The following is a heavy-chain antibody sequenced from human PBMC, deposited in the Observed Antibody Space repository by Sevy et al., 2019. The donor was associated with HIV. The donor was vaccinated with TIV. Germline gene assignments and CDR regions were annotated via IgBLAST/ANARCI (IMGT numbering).Heavy chain of an antibody. CDR1: GFTFSRYD. CDR3: ARGTRYSGSYYLGDDAFDI. Sequence: GGSLRLSCAASGFTFSRYDMHWVRQATGKGLEWVSSIGTAGDTYYPGSVKGRFTISRENAKKSLYLKMNSLRAGETAVYYCARGTRYSGSYYLGDDAFDIWGQGTMVTVSS. CDR2: IGTAGDT. V-gene: IGHV3-13*01. J-gene: IGHJ3*02. D-gene: IGHD1-26*01.